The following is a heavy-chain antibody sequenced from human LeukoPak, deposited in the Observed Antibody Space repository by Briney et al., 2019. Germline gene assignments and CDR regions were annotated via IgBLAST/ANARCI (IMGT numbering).Heavy chain of an antibody. J-gene: IGHJ4*02. CDR1: GGSISSGDYY. Sequence: SETLSLTCTVSGGSISSGDYYWSWIRQPPGKGLEWIGYIYYSGSTYYNPSLKSRVTVSVDTSRNHFSLKMTSVTAADTAVYYCSMSRIFWGAFDFWGQGSLVTVSS. D-gene: IGHD3-16*01. CDR2: IYYSGST. V-gene: IGHV4-30-4*08. CDR3: SMSRIFWGAFDF.